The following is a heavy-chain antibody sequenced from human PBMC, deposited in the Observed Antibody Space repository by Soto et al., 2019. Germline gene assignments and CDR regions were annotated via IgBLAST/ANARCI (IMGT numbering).Heavy chain of an antibody. V-gene: IGHV4-31*03. CDR1: GGSISSGGYY. J-gene: IGHJ4*02. CDR3: ARASIAAAGTSICDY. CDR2: IYYSGST. D-gene: IGHD6-13*01. Sequence: SETLSLTCTVSGGSISSGGYYWSWIRQHPGKGLEWIGYIYYSGSTYHNPSLKSRVTISVDTSKNQFSLKLSSVTAADTAVYYCARASIAAAGTSICDYWGQGTLVTVSS.